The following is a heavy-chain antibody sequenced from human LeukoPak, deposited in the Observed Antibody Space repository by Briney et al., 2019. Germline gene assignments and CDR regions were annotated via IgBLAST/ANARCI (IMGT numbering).Heavy chain of an antibody. CDR2: INHSGST. CDR3: AKYCSSTSCYPPGSFDY. CDR1: GGSFSGYY. D-gene: IGHD2-2*01. V-gene: IGHV4-34*01. Sequence: PSETLSLTCAVYGGSFSGYYWSWIRQPPGKGLEWIGEINHSGSTNYNPSLKSRVTISVDTSKNQFSLKPSSVTAADTAVYYCAKYCSSTSCYPPGSFDYWGQGTLVTVSS. J-gene: IGHJ4*02.